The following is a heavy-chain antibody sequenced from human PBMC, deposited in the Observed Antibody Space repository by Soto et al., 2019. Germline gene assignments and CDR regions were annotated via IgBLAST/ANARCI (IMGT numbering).Heavy chain of an antibody. D-gene: IGHD6-13*01. Sequence: QVTLKESGPVLVKPTETLTLTCTVSGFSLSNARMGVSWIRQPPGKALEWLAHIFSNDEKSYSTSLKSRLTTSKHTSKSRVVLTMTNMEPVDTDTYYCARLLCSSWCHWFDPWGQGTLVTVSS. V-gene: IGHV2-26*01. CDR1: GFSLSNARMG. J-gene: IGHJ5*02. CDR3: ARLLCSSWCHWFDP. CDR2: IFSNDEK.